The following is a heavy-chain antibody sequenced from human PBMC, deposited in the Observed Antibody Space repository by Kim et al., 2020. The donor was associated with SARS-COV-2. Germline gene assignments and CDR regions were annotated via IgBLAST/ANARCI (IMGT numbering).Heavy chain of an antibody. D-gene: IGHD3-3*01. V-gene: IGHV4-31*03. CDR3: AREAGIFGVVGRSNYYFDY. J-gene: IGHJ4*01. Sequence: SETLSLTCTVSGALISSGCDYWSWIRQHPGKVLAWIGSIYYSGSTYYNPSLKSRVTISVDTSKNQFSLKLSSVTAADTAVYYCAREAGIFGVVGRSNYYFDYWR. CDR2: IYYSGST. CDR1: GALISSGCDY.